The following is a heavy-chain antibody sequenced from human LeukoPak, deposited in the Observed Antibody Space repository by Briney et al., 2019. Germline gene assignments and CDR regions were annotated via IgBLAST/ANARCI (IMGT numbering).Heavy chain of an antibody. CDR3: AKVTSYGGLREGAFDI. CDR2: IRYDGSNK. Sequence: PGRSLRLSCAASGFSFSSYGMHWVRQAPGKGLEWVAFIRYDGSNKYYADSVKGRFTISRDNSKNTVYLQMNSLRAEDTAVYYCAKVTSYGGLREGAFDIWGQGTMVTVSS. D-gene: IGHD3-16*01. J-gene: IGHJ3*02. V-gene: IGHV3-30*02. CDR1: GFSFSSYG.